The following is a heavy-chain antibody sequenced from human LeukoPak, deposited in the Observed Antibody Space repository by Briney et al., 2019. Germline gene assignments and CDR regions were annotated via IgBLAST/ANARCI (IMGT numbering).Heavy chain of an antibody. CDR2: ISGSTGDT. J-gene: IGHJ4*02. Sequence: ASVKVSCKASGYSFVLYGISWVRQAPGEGPEWMGWISGSTGDTNYAQKFQGRVTMTADTSTSTAYMELRSLRSDDTAVYYCARDENYGIFFNVDYRGQGTLVTVSS. D-gene: IGHD4-17*01. CDR3: ARDENYGIFFNVDY. CDR1: GYSFVLYG. V-gene: IGHV1-18*01.